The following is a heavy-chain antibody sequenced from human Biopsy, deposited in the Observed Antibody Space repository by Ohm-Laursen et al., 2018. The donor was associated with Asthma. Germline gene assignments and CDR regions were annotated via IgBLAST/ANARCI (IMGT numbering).Heavy chain of an antibody. Sequence: SLRLSCTASGFTFGDYGMSWVRQAPGKGLEWVSRIYWDGGKKDYADSVRGRFTISRDNAKNSLYLQMNSLRAEDTALYHCGRDMGGFGSGWFPVEFWGQGTLVTVSS. CDR1: GFTFGDYG. J-gene: IGHJ4*02. CDR2: IYWDGGKK. V-gene: IGHV3-20*01. CDR3: GRDMGGFGSGWFPVEF. D-gene: IGHD6-19*01.